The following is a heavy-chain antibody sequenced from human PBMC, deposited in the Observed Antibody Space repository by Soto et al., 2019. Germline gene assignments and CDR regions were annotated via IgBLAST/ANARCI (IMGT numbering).Heavy chain of an antibody. J-gene: IGHJ5*02. Sequence: EVQLVESGGGLVQPGGSLRLSCAASGFTFSSYWMHWVRQAPGKGLVWVSRINSDGSSTSYADSVKGRFTISRDNAKNTLYLQMNSLRAEDTAVYYCALGGYCSGGSWYPARFDPWGQGTLVTVSS. V-gene: IGHV3-74*01. CDR2: INSDGSST. CDR3: ALGGYCSGGSWYPARFDP. D-gene: IGHD2-15*01. CDR1: GFTFSSYW.